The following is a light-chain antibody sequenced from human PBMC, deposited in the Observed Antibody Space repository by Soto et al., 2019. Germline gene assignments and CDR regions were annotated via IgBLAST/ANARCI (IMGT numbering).Light chain of an antibody. V-gene: IGLV2-14*02. CDR1: SSDVGSYNL. CDR3: TSYTRDTALV. CDR2: EGS. Sequence: SVLTQPASVSGSPGQSITISCTGTSSDVGSYNLVSWYQQHPGKAPKLMIYEGSKRPSGVSNRFSGSKSGNTASLTISGLQAEDEADYHCTSYTRDTALVFGTGTKVTV. J-gene: IGLJ1*01.